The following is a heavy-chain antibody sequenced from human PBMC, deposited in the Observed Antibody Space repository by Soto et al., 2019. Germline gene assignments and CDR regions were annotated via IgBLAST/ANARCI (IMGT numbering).Heavy chain of an antibody. V-gene: IGHV1-69*13. CDR3: ARGSQSYCSGGSCQGYFDY. CDR1: GGSFSIYA. J-gene: IGHJ4*02. D-gene: IGHD2-15*01. Sequence: SVKVSCKASGGSFSIYAISLVRQAPGQGLEWMGGIIPIFGTANYAQKFQGRVTITADESTSTAYMELSSLRSEDTAVYYCARGSQSYCSGGSCQGYFDYWGQGTLVTVSS. CDR2: IIPIFGTA.